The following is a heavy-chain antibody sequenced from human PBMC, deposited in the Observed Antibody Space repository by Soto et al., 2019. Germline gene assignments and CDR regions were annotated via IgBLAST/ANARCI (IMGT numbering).Heavy chain of an antibody. CDR3: ARVDGVVQDVSEWCYLAP. D-gene: IGHD2-8*01. J-gene: IGHJ2*01. CDR1: GGSMNTVSGVSISRPP. CDR2: LYYSGSP. Sequence: QVQLQESGPGLVKPSETLSLTCTVSGGSMNTVSGVSISRPPWSGIGQSAGRGLEWIGYLYYSGSPKYNPPLKRRVTLSVDTSKTQFSRKLSSVTAADTAVYYCARVDGVVQDVSEWCYLAPWGRSTLFPVSP. V-gene: IGHV4-61*01.